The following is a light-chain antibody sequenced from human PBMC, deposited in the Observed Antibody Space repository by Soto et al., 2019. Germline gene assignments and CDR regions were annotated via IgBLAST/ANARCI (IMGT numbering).Light chain of an antibody. Sequence: EIVLTQSPATLSLSPGERATLVCVASQSVSTNYVAWYQQKPGLAPRLLIYDASSRAAGISHRFSGSGSGTDFTLTISRLEPEDFAVYYCQQYGSSPSFGGGTKVDI. CDR1: QSVSTNY. CDR3: QQYGSSPS. V-gene: IGKV3D-20*01. CDR2: DAS. J-gene: IGKJ4*01.